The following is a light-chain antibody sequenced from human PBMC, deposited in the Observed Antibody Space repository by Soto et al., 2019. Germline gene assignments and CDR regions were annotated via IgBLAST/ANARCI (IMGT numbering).Light chain of an antibody. CDR2: DAS. CDR1: ESVRSR. J-gene: IGKJ3*01. V-gene: IGKV3-11*01. CDR3: QQRTNWACT. Sequence: EIVLTQSPAILSLSPGERATLSCRASESVRSRLAWYQQKPGQPPRLLIFDASSRATDIPARFSGSGSGTVFTLTISSLEPEDFAVYYCQQRTNWACTFGPGTRVDIK.